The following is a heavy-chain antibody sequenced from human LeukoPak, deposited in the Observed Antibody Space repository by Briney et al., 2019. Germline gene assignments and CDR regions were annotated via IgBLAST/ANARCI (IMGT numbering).Heavy chain of an antibody. J-gene: IGHJ4*02. CDR1: GGYISSSSYY. Sequence: PSETLSLTCIVPGGYISSSSYYWAWIRQSPGKGLEWIGTFSSGGSAYYNPSLTSRVSISKDTSDNQFSLRLYPVTAADTAVYYCARKQTGTMYDVWGQGTQVTVSS. V-gene: IGHV4-39*07. CDR2: FSSGGSA. CDR3: ARKQTGTMYDV. D-gene: IGHD1-7*01.